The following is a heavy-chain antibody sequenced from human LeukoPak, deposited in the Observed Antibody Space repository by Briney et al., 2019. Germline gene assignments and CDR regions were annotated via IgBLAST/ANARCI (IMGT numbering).Heavy chain of an antibody. CDR3: AKGTPGDVLDI. D-gene: IGHD1-14*01. V-gene: IGHV3-9*03. CDR2: ISWNSGSI. CDR1: GFTFDDYA. J-gene: IGHJ3*02. Sequence: PGGSLRLSCAASGFTFDDYAMHWVRQAPGKGLEWVSGISWNSGSIGYADSVKGRFTISRDNAKNSLYLQMNSLRAEDMALYYCAKGTPGDVLDIWGQGKMFTVSS.